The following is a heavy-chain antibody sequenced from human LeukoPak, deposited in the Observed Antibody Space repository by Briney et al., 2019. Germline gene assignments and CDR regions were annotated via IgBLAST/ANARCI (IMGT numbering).Heavy chain of an antibody. CDR2: INPSGGST. D-gene: IGHD1-1*01. CDR1: GYTFTSYY. V-gene: IGHV1-46*01. J-gene: IGHJ5*02. Sequence: ASVKVSCKASGYTFTSYYMHWVRQAPGQGLEWMGIINPSGGSTSYAQKFQGRVTMTRDTSTSTVYMELSSLRSEDTAVYYCARARVQLERRGVWFDPWGQGTLVTVSS. CDR3: ARARVQLERRGVWFDP.